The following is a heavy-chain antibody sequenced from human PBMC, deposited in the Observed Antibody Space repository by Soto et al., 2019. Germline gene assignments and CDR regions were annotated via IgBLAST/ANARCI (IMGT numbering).Heavy chain of an antibody. CDR1: GGSISSGGYY. Sequence: SETLSLTCTVSGGSISSGGYYWSWIRQHPGKGLEWIGYIYYSGSTYYNPSLKNRVTISVDTSKNQFTLKLSSVTAADTAVYYCARARSGYCSSTSCPFYYYYYMDVWGKGTTVTVS. CDR2: IYYSGST. CDR3: ARARSGYCSSTSCPFYYYYYMDV. V-gene: IGHV4-31*03. D-gene: IGHD2-2*03. J-gene: IGHJ6*03.